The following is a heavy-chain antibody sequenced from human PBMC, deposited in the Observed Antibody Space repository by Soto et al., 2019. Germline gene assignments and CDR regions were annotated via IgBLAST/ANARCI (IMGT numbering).Heavy chain of an antibody. CDR2: ISYDGSNK. CDR1: GFTFTSYG. V-gene: IGHV3-30*18. Sequence: QVQLVESGGGVAQPGRSLTLSCAACGFTFTSYGMHWVRQAAGKGLELVAVISYDGSNKYYADSVKGLFTISRDNSKKTLYLQMNSLRAEDTAVYYCAKDVSELGDYWGQGTLVSVSS. J-gene: IGHJ4*02. D-gene: IGHD1-26*01. CDR3: AKDVSELGDY.